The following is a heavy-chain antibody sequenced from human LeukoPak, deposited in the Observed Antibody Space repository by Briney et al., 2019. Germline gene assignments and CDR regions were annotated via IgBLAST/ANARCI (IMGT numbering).Heavy chain of an antibody. V-gene: IGHV4-30-4*01. CDR3: ASVSFDSHEDNWFDP. D-gene: IGHD3-9*01. Sequence: SETLSLTCTVSGGSISSGDYYWDWIRQPPGKGLGWIGYIYYSGSTYYNPSLKSRVTISVDTSKNQFSLKLSSGTAADTAVYYWASVSFDSHEDNWFDPWGQGTLVTVSS. CDR2: IYYSGST. J-gene: IGHJ5*02. CDR1: GGSISSGDYY.